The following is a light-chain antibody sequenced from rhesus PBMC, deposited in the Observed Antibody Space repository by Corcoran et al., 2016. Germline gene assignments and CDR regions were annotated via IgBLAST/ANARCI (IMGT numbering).Light chain of an antibody. Sequence: DIVMTQTPLSLPVTLGEPASISCRSSQSLWDSEYGHPFLEWYLQRPGQSPRLLVYDLSKRAAGGPDRVSGCGSDTDFTLKISRGEAEDVGIYYCMQALDFPPTFGGGTKVELK. CDR1: QSLWDSEYGHPF. CDR3: MQALDFPPT. CDR2: DLS. V-gene: IGKV2-104*01. J-gene: IGKJ4*01.